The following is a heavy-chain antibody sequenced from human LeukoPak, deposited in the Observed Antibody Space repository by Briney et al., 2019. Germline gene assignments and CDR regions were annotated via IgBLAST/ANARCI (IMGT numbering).Heavy chain of an antibody. CDR1: GYTFTSYY. CDR2: INPSGGST. J-gene: IGHJ5*02. Sequence: ASLKVSCKASGYTFTSYYMHWVRQAPGQGLEWMGLINPSGGSTSYAQKFQGRVTITRDTSTSTVYMELSSLRSEDTAVYYCARGPLDDNYGDYLNWFDPWGQGTLVTVSS. V-gene: IGHV1-46*03. D-gene: IGHD4-17*01. CDR3: ARGPLDDNYGDYLNWFDP.